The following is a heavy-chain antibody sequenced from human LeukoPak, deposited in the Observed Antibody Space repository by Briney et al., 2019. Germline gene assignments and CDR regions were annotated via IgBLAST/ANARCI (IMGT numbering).Heavy chain of an antibody. V-gene: IGHV3-23*01. CDR2: ISGSGGTT. Sequence: GGSLRLSCVAAGFTFSNYVMSWVRQAPGKGREWVSSISGSGGTTYYGDSVKGRFSISRDNSRNTLYLQMNSLRAEDTAAYYCAKDRVSTVTTNYFDYWGQGTLVTVSS. CDR1: GFTFSNYV. CDR3: AKDRVSTVTTNYFDY. D-gene: IGHD4-17*01. J-gene: IGHJ4*02.